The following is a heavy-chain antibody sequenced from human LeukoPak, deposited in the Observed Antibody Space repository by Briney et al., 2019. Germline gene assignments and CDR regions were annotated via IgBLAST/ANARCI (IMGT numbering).Heavy chain of an antibody. J-gene: IGHJ4*02. CDR2: IYPDDSDT. Sequence: GESLKISCQASGYTFTSYWIGWVRQMPGKGLEWMGIIYPDDSDTRYSPSFQGQVTISADKFVNTAYLHWSSLKASDTAMYYCARGVGSGWYHFDHWGQGTLVTVSS. CDR3: ARGVGSGWYHFDH. D-gene: IGHD6-19*01. CDR1: GYTFTSYW. V-gene: IGHV5-51*01.